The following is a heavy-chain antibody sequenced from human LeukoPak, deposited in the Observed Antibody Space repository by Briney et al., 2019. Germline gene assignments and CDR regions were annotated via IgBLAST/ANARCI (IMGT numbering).Heavy chain of an antibody. Sequence: SETLSLTCTVSGGSISSSSYYWGWIRQPPGKGLEWIGSIYYSGSTYYNPSLKSRVTISVDTSKNQFSLKLSSVTAADTAVYYCARVPSREDAFDIWGQGTMVTVSS. V-gene: IGHV4-39*07. CDR3: ARVPSREDAFDI. J-gene: IGHJ3*02. CDR2: IYYSGST. CDR1: GGSISSSSYY.